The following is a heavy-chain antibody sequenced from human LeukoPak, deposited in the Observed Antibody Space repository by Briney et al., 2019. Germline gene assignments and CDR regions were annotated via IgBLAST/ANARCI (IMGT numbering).Heavy chain of an antibody. V-gene: IGHV5-51*01. CDR3: ARSYRTWSGYPYYYMDV. CDR1: GYSFTSYW. CDR2: IYPDDSDT. J-gene: IGHJ6*03. D-gene: IGHD3-3*01. Sequence: GESLKISCKGSGYSFTSYWIVWVRQMPGKGLEWMGIIYPDDSDTRYSPSFQGQVTISADKSITTAYLQWSSLKASDTAMYYCARSYRTWSGYPYYYMDVWGKGTTVTVSS.